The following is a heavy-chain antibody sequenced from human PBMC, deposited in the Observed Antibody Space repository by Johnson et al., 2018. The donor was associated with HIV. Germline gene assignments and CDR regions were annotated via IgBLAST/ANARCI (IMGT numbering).Heavy chain of an antibody. CDR1: GFTFSSYW. V-gene: IGHV3-74*01. CDR3: AREEVLDAFDL. CDR2: INSAGSRT. D-gene: IGHD3-10*01. Sequence: VQLVESGGGLVQPGGSLTLSCAASGFTFSSYWMHWVRHVAGKGLVWVARINSAGSRTNYADSVKGRFTISRDNAKNTLYLQMNSLRAEDTAVYYCAREEVLDAFDLWGQGTMVTVSS. J-gene: IGHJ3*01.